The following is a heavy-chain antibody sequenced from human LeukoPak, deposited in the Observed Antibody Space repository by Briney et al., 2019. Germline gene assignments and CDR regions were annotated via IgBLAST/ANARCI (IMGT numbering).Heavy chain of an antibody. V-gene: IGHV3-33*01. D-gene: IGHD2-2*01. CDR3: ARVESRGNGIVVVPAAPLDY. CDR1: GFTFSSYG. Sequence: GGSLRLSCAASGFTFSSYGMHWVRQAPGKGLEWVAVIWYDGSNKYYADSVKGRFTISRDNSKNTLYLQMNSLRAEDTAVYYCARVESRGNGIVVVPAAPLDYWGQGTLVTVSS. J-gene: IGHJ4*02. CDR2: IWYDGSNK.